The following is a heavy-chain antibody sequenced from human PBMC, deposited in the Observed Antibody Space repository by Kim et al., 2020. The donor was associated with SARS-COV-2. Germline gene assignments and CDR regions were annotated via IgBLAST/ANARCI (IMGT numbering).Heavy chain of an antibody. CDR1: GYSFSSYW. J-gene: IGHJ4*02. CDR3: ARGTSGSYHAPFGY. Sequence: GESLKISCKGSGYSFSSYWIGWVRQMPWKGLEWMGIIYPGDSDTRYSPSFQGQVTISTDKSISTAYLQWNSLKASDTAIYYCARGTSGSYHAPFGYWGQGTLVTVSS. CDR2: IYPGDSDT. V-gene: IGHV5-51*01. D-gene: IGHD1-26*01.